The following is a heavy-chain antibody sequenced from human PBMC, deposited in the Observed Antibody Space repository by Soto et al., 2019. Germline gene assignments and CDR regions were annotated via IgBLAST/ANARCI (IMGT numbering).Heavy chain of an antibody. CDR2: IIPIFGTA. J-gene: IGHJ4*02. CDR3: ARGPPNWNYVLDY. D-gene: IGHD1-7*01. Sequence: SVKVSCKASGGTFSSYAISWVRQAPGQGLEWMGGIIPIFGTANYAQKFQGRVTITADKSTSTAYMELSSLRSEDTAVYYCARGPPNWNYVLDYWGQGTLVTVSS. CDR1: GGTFSSYA. V-gene: IGHV1-69*06.